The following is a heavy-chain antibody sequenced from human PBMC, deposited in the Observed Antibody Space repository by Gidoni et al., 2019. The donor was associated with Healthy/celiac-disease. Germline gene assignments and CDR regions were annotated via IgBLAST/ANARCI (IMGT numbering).Heavy chain of an antibody. Sequence: EVQLVESGGGLVKPGGPLRLSCAASGSTFRTYSMTWVRQDPGKGLEWVSSISSSSSYINYADSVKGRFTISRDNAKNSLYLQMNSLRAEDTAVYYCARESYSSSWYPLDYWGQGTLVTVSS. V-gene: IGHV3-21*01. CDR1: GSTFRTYS. CDR2: ISSSSSYI. CDR3: ARESYSSSWYPLDY. J-gene: IGHJ4*02. D-gene: IGHD6-13*01.